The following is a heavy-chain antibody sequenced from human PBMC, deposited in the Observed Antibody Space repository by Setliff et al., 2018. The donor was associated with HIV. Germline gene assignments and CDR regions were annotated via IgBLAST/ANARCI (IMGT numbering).Heavy chain of an antibody. CDR2: LKQDGSEK. D-gene: IGHD2-21*01. CDR3: AKEEVNIVAWRYYYYYMDV. V-gene: IGHV3-7*01. CDR1: GFTFSNYW. J-gene: IGHJ6*03. Sequence: GESLKISCAASGFTFSNYWMTWVRQAPGTGLEWVASLKQDGSEKYYLGSVKGRFTISRDNDMNSLSLQMDSLKAEDTAVYYCAKEEVNIVAWRYYYYYMDVWGKGTTVTVSS.